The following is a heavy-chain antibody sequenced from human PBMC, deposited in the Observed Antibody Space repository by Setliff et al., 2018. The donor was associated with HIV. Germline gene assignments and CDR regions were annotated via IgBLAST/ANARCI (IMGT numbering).Heavy chain of an antibody. D-gene: IGHD1-26*01. J-gene: IGHJ4*02. CDR3: ATGRLGATSPFDN. CDR1: GFTFSRYT. CDR2: INSNSEFI. Sequence: LRLSCAASGFTFSRYTMTWVRQAPGKELEWLSSINSNSEFIFYADSVRGRFTISRDNAKNSLYLQMNSLRAEDTAVYYCATGRLGATSPFDNWGQGTLVTVSS. V-gene: IGHV3-21*04.